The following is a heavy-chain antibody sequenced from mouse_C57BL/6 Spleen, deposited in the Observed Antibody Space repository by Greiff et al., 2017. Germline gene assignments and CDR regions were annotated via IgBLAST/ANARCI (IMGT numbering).Heavy chain of an antibody. CDR2: IWSGGST. CDR3: ARNEPYAMDY. CDR1: GFSLTSSG. J-gene: IGHJ4*01. V-gene: IGHV2-2*01. Sequence: QVQLKQSGPGLVQPSQSLSITCPVSGFSLTSSGVHWVRQSPGKGLEWLGVIWSGGSTDYNAAFISRLSISKDNSKSQVFFKMNSLQADDTAIYYCARNEPYAMDYWGQGTSVTVSS.